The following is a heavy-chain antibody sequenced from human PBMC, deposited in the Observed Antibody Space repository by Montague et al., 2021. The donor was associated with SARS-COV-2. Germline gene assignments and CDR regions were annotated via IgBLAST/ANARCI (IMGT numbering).Heavy chain of an antibody. J-gene: IGHJ4*02. D-gene: IGHD6-19*01. CDR2: IKQDGSET. CDR3: AKGYTGDWDHYLDY. V-gene: IGHV3-7*01. Sequence: SLRLSCAASGFSFNDYWMSWVRQAPGKGLEWVAHIKQDGSETNHVDSVRGRFTVSRDNARNSLFLQKDSLSTEDTAVYYCAKGYTGDWDHYLDYWGQGTLVTVSS. CDR1: GFSFNDYW.